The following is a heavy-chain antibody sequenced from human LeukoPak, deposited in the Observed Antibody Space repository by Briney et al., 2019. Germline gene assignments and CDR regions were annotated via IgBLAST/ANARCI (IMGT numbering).Heavy chain of an antibody. CDR1: AYSFTNYG. V-gene: IGHV1-18*01. CDR2: ISTYNSNT. Sequence: GASVKVSCKTSAYSFTNYGITWVRQAPGQGLEWMGWISTYNSNTTYAQKFQGRVTMTTDTSTSTAYMELRSLRSDDTAVYYCARVDPGNYYAFDVWGQGTKVTVSS. D-gene: IGHD1-26*01. J-gene: IGHJ3*01. CDR3: ARVDPGNYYAFDV.